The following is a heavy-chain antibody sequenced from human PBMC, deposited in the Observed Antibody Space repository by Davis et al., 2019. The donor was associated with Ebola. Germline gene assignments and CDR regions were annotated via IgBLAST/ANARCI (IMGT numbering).Heavy chain of an antibody. Sequence: HPQTLSLTCFISGDSGSTNIAAWNCTSQSPSRGLECPGRPYYSSKQWYHDYATSVKSRVTVNLDTSKNQFSLQLNFVTPEDAAVYYCARISWVSRGMDVWGKGTTVTVSS. V-gene: IGHV6-1*01. D-gene: IGHD6-13*01. CDR1: GDSGSTNIAA. J-gene: IGHJ6*04. CDR3: ARISWVSRGMDV. CDR2: PYYSSKQWYH.